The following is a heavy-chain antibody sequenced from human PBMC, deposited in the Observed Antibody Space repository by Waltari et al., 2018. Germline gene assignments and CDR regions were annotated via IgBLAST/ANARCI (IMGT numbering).Heavy chain of an antibody. CDR1: GYSISSGYY. Sequence: QVQLQESGPGLVKPSETLSLTCTVSGYSISSGYYWGWIRQPPGKGLEWIGSIYHSGSTYYNPSLKSRVTISVDTSKNQFSLKLSSVTAADTAVYYCARTGYCSGGSCYLGYYYYMDVWGKGTTVTVSS. CDR2: IYHSGST. J-gene: IGHJ6*03. V-gene: IGHV4-38-2*02. CDR3: ARTGYCSGGSCYLGYYYYMDV. D-gene: IGHD2-15*01.